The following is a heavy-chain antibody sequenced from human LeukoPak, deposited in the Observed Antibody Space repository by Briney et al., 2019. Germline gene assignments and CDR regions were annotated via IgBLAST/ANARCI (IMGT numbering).Heavy chain of an antibody. CDR2: ISSSGSTI. V-gene: IGHV3-48*03. J-gene: IGHJ4*02. Sequence: PGGSLRLSCAASGFTFSDYEMNWVRQAPGKGLEWVSYISSSGSTIYYADSVKGRFTISRDNAKNSLYLQMNSLRAEDTAVYYCATKEGSSGWYFDYWGQGTLVTVSS. CDR1: GFTFSDYE. CDR3: ATKEGSSGWYFDY. D-gene: IGHD6-19*01.